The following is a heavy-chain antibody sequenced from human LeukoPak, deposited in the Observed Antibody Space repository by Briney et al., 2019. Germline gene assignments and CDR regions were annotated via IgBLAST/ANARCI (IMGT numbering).Heavy chain of an antibody. Sequence: SETLSLTCTVSGGSIRSYYWSWIRQPPGKGLEGIGYIYYSGSTNYNPSLKSRVTISVDTSKNQFSLELSSVTAADTAVYYCAREGVAAAGTSAFDIWGQGTMVTVSS. V-gene: IGHV4-59*01. CDR3: AREGVAAAGTSAFDI. CDR1: GGSIRSYY. D-gene: IGHD6-13*01. CDR2: IYYSGST. J-gene: IGHJ3*02.